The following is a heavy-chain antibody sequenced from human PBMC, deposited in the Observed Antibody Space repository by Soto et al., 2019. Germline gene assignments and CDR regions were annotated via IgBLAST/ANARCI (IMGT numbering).Heavy chain of an antibody. CDR3: ARPTIAAASPFQF. V-gene: IGHV1-46*01. D-gene: IGHD6-13*01. Sequence: QVRLVQSGPEVKKPGASVKVSCKASGYTFTNYYLHWVRQAPGHGLEWMGVINPSGGSSSYAQNFQGRVTMTRDTSTSTAYMELNSLRSEDAAFYYCARPTIAAASPFQFWGQGTLVIVSS. CDR2: INPSGGSS. CDR1: GYTFTNYY. J-gene: IGHJ1*01.